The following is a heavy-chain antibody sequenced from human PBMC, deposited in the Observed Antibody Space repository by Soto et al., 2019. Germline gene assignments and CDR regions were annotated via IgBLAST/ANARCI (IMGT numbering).Heavy chain of an antibody. Sequence: QLQLQESGSGLVKPSQTLSLTCAVSGGSISSGGYSWSWIRQPPGKGLEWIGYIYHSGSTYYNPSLKSRVTISVDRSKNQFSLKLSSVTAADTAVYYCARGRELLDYWGQGTLVTVSS. D-gene: IGHD1-26*01. J-gene: IGHJ4*02. CDR3: ARGRELLDY. CDR1: GGSISSGGYS. V-gene: IGHV4-30-2*01. CDR2: IYHSGST.